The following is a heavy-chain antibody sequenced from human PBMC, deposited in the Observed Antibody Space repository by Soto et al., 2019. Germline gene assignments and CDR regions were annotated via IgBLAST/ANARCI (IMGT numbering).Heavy chain of an antibody. D-gene: IGHD3-22*01. J-gene: IGHJ4*02. CDR3: ARAAYYYDSSGVFDY. CDR2: INPSGGST. Sequence: ASVKVSCKASGYTFTSYYMHWVRQAPGQGLEWMGIINPSGGSTSYAQKFQGRVTMTRDTSTSTVYMELSSLRSEDTAVYYCARAAYYYDSSGVFDYWGQGTPVTVSS. CDR1: GYTFTSYY. V-gene: IGHV1-46*01.